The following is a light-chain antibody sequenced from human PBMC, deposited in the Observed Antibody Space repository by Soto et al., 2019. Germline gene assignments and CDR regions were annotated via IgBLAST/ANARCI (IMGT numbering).Light chain of an antibody. V-gene: IGLV2-14*01. CDR3: SSYRSSNTLL. J-gene: IGLJ2*01. CDR1: SSDVGDYDY. Sequence: QSALTQPASVSGSPGQSITISCTGTSSDVGDYDYVSWYQRYAGKAPKMMIYEVSNRPSGVSNRFSGSKSGNTASLTISGLQAEDEADYYCSSYRSSNTLLFGGGTKLTVL. CDR2: EVS.